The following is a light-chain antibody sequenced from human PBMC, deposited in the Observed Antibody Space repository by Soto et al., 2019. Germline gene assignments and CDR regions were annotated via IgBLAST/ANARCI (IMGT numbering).Light chain of an antibody. CDR1: QSISSG. V-gene: IGKV1-5*01. J-gene: IGKJ1*01. CDR2: DAS. Sequence: DIQMTQSPSTLSASVGDRVTISCRASQSISSGLAWYQQKPGKAPKLLIYDASSLESGVPSRFSGSGSGTEFTLTISSLQPDDFATYYCQQYNSYSWTFGQGTKV. CDR3: QQYNSYSWT.